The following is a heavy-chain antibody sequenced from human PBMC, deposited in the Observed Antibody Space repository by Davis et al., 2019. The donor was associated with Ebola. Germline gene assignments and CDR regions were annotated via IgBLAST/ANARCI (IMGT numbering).Heavy chain of an antibody. CDR3: AGGVISGATDY. CDR1: GYTFIGYW. V-gene: IGHV1-2*02. D-gene: IGHD5-12*01. Sequence: ASVKVSCKASGYTFIGYWIHWVRQAPGQRLELMGGIHPKNGDTKYIQKFQGRVTMTRDTSINTAYMELSSLRSDETAIYYCAGGVISGATDYWGQGTLVTVSS. J-gene: IGHJ4*02. CDR2: IHPKNGDT.